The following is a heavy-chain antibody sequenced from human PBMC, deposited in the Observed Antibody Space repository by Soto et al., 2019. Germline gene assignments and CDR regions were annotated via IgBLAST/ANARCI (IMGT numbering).Heavy chain of an antibody. Sequence: GSSLRLSGAASGFTFSDYSMIWIRQAPGKGLEWVSYIDSSGDTIYYADSVKGRFAISRDNAKNSLFLQMDRLRAQDTATYYCARESYSCDGCRHSDHWGQGVLVTVSS. CDR1: GFTFSDYS. V-gene: IGHV3-11*01. J-gene: IGHJ4*02. CDR3: ARESYSCDGCRHSDH. CDR2: IDSSGDTI. D-gene: IGHD3-22*01.